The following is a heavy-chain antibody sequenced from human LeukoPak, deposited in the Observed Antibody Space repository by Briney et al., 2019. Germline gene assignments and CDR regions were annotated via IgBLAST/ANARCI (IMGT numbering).Heavy chain of an antibody. CDR3: VRAAPRDCSPASCSLFDT. V-gene: IGHV3-23*01. CDR1: GFTFNNYA. Sequence: GGSLRLSCAGSGFTFNNYAMSWVRRAPRKGLEWVSTIMIGGDGKHYADSVKGRFTISRDRSESTLYLQMNGLRADDTAVYYCVRAAPRDCSPASCSLFDTWGQGPLVTVSS. CDR2: IMIGGDGK. D-gene: IGHD2-2*01. J-gene: IGHJ4*02.